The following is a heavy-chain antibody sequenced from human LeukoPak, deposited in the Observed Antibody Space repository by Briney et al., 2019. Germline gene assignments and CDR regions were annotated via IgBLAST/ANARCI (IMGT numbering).Heavy chain of an antibody. V-gene: IGHV1-2*02. CDR3: ARTRGIRYCSSTSCYLFDP. CDR2: VTPNSGGA. Sequence: GASVKVSCKTSGYTVTGYYIHWVRQAPGQGLEWMGWVTPNSGGANYAQKFQGRVTMTRDTSISTAYMELSRLRSDDTAVYYCARTRGIRYCSSTSCYLFDPWGQGTLVTVSS. D-gene: IGHD2-2*01. CDR1: GYTVTGYY. J-gene: IGHJ5*02.